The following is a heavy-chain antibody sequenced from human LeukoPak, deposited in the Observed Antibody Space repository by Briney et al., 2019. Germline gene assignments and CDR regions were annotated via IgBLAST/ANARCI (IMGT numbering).Heavy chain of an antibody. Sequence: SVKVSCKASGGTFSSYAISWVRQAPGKGLEWMGRIIPILGIANYAQKFQGRVTITADKSTSTAYMELSSLRSEDTAAYYCARDRRAAMVTTRWYFDLWGRGTLVTVSS. V-gene: IGHV1-69*04. CDR2: IIPILGIA. CDR1: GGTFSSYA. J-gene: IGHJ2*01. CDR3: ARDRRAAMVTTRWYFDL. D-gene: IGHD5-18*01.